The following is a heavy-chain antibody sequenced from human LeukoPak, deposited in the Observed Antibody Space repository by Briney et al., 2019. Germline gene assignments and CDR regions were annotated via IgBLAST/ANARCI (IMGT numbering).Heavy chain of an antibody. CDR1: GFTFSSYA. V-gene: IGHV3-23*01. D-gene: IGHD3-10*01. CDR2: ISGSGGST. Sequence: GGSLRLSCAASGFTFSSYAMSWVRQAPGKGLEWVSAISGSGGSTYYADSVEGRFTISRDNSKNTLYLQMNSLRAEDTAVYYCAKDRGNYYGSGSYGPNWGQGTLVTVSS. CDR3: AKDRGNYYGSGSYGPN. J-gene: IGHJ4*02.